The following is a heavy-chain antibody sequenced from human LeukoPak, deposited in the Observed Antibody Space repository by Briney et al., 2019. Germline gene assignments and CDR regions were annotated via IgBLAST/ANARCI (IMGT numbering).Heavy chain of an antibody. J-gene: IGHJ4*02. CDR2: INHSGST. Sequence: SETLSLTCAVYGGSFSGYYWSLIRQPAGKGLEWIGEINHSGSTNYNPSLKSRVTISVDTSKNQFSLKLSSVTAADAAVYYCARNDILTGYYCWGQGTLVTVSS. CDR3: ARNDILTGYYC. D-gene: IGHD3-9*01. CDR1: GGSFSGYY. V-gene: IGHV4-34*01.